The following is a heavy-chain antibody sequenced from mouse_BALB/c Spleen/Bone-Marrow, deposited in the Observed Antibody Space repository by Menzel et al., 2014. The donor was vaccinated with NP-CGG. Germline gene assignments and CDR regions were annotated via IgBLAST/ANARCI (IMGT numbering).Heavy chain of an antibody. CDR1: GFDFSGFW. CDR3: GRRGYYWGFDF. CDR2: INPDSTTI. J-gene: IGHJ1*01. Sequence: EVMLVESGGGLVQPGRSLKPSCAASGFDFSGFWMGWVRQAPGKGLEWVGYINPDSTTIFYTPTLKDRFIISRDNAKNTLYLQMSKVRSEDTAIYYCGRRGYYWGFDFWGEGTPVTVS. V-gene: IGHV4-1*02.